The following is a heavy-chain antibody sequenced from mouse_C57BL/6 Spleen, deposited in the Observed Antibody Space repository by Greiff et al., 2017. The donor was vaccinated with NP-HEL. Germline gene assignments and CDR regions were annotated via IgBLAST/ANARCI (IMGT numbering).Heavy chain of an antibody. CDR2: IDPSDSYT. D-gene: IGHD3-2*02. CDR3: ARAGQLRLRAMDY. J-gene: IGHJ4*01. Sequence: QVQLQQPGAELVRPGTSVKLSCKASGYTFPSYWMHWVKQRPGQGLEWIGVIDPSDSYTNYNQKFKGKATLTVDTSSSTAYMQLSSLTSEDSAVYYCARAGQLRLRAMDYWGQGTTVTVSS. CDR1: GYTFPSYW. V-gene: IGHV1-59*01.